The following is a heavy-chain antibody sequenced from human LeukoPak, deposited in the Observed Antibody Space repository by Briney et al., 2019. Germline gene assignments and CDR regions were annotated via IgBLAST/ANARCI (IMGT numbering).Heavy chain of an antibody. J-gene: IGHJ4*02. D-gene: IGHD3-10*01. CDR1: GYTFTSYG. V-gene: IGHV1-18*01. Sequence: ASVKVSCKASGYTFTSYGISWVRQAPGQGLEWMGWISAYNGNTNYAQKLQGRVTMTTDTSTSTAYMELRSLRSDDTAVYYCASYPISPYGSGSYYFDYWGQGTLVTVSS. CDR3: ASYPISPYGSGSYYFDY. CDR2: ISAYNGNT.